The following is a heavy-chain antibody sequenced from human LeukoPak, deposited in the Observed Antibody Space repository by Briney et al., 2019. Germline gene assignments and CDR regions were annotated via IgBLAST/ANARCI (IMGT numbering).Heavy chain of an antibody. CDR1: GGSISSYY. CDR3: ARDKGYCSSTSCPYDAFDI. Sequence: PSETLSLTCTVSGGSISSYYWSWLRQPPGKGLEWIGYIYYSGSTNYNPSLKSRVTISVDTSKNQFSLKLSSVTAADTAVYYCARDKGYCSSTSCPYDAFDIWGQGTMVTVSS. CDR2: IYYSGST. D-gene: IGHD2-2*01. J-gene: IGHJ3*02. V-gene: IGHV4-59*01.